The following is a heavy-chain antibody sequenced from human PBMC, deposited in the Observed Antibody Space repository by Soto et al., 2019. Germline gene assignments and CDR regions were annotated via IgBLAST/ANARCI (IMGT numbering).Heavy chain of an antibody. D-gene: IGHD2-15*01. CDR3: ARVGDIESHAFDI. V-gene: IGHV3-21*01. CDR2: ISSSSSYI. CDR1: GFTFSSYS. Sequence: EVQLVESGGGLVKPGGSLRLSCAASGFTFSSYSMNWVRQAPGKGLEWVSSISSSSSYIYYADSVKGRFTISRDNANNSLYLQMNSRRAEDTAMYYCARVGDIESHAFDIWGQGTMVTVSS. J-gene: IGHJ3*02.